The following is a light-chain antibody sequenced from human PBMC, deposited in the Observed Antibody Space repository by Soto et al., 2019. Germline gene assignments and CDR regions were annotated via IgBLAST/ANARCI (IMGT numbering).Light chain of an antibody. J-gene: IGKJ1*01. CDR2: GAS. CDR1: QSVSSN. V-gene: IGKV3-15*01. Sequence: EIVMTQSPATLAVSPGERATLSCRASQSVSSNLAWYQQKPGQAPRLLIYGASTRATGIPARFSGSGSGTEFTPTISSLQSEDFAVYYCQQYNNCPQTFGQGTKVDIK. CDR3: QQYNNCPQT.